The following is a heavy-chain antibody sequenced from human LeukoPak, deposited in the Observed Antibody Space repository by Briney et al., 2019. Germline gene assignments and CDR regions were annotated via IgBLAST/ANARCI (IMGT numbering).Heavy chain of an antibody. CDR2: INSHGSSS. J-gene: IGHJ3*02. Sequence: GRSLRLSCAASGFTFSSYWMHWVRQAPGKGLVWVSRINSHGSSSTYADSVKGRFTISRDNAKNTLYVEMNSLRAEDTAVYFRARETPSGSGRAYDIWGQGTMVTVSS. V-gene: IGHV3-74*01. CDR3: ARETPSGSGRAYDI. D-gene: IGHD1-26*01. CDR1: GFTFSSYW.